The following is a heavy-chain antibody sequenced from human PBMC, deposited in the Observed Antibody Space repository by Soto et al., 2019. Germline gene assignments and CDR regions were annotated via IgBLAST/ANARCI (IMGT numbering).Heavy chain of an antibody. V-gene: IGHV4-59*01. CDR2: IYYSGST. CDR3: ARRVAAAGPPPLYYYYGMDV. Sequence: SSETLSLTCTVSGGSISSYYWSWIRQPPGKGLEWIGYIYYSGSTNYNSSLKSRVTISVDTSKNQFSLKLSSVTAADTAVYYCARRVAAAGPPPLYYYYGMDVWGQVTTVTVAS. CDR1: GGSISSYY. J-gene: IGHJ6*02. D-gene: IGHD6-13*01.